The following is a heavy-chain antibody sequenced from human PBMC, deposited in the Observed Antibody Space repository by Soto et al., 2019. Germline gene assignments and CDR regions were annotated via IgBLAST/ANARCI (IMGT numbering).Heavy chain of an antibody. CDR2: IYYSGST. J-gene: IGHJ4*02. D-gene: IGHD4-17*01. Sequence: QVQLQESGPGLVKPSQTLSLTYTVSGGSISSGGYYWSWIRQHPGKGLEWIGYIYYSGSTYYNPSLKSRVTISVDTSKNQFSLKLSSVTAADTAVYYCATRLSEYGDYGELFDYWGQGTLVTVSS. CDR3: ATRLSEYGDYGELFDY. V-gene: IGHV4-31*03. CDR1: GGSISSGGYY.